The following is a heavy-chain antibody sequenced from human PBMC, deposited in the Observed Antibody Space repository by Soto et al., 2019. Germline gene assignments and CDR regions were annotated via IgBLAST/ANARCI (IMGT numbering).Heavy chain of an antibody. CDR3: ARDLIPTETTVTLSVEFDY. D-gene: IGHD4-17*01. V-gene: IGHV3-21*01. J-gene: IGHJ4*02. Sequence: GGSLRLSCAASGFTFSSYSMNWVRQAPGKGLEWVSSISSSSSYIYYADSVKGRFTISRDNAKNSLYLQMNSLRAEDTAVYYCARDLIPTETTVTLSVEFDYWGQGTLVTVSS. CDR1: GFTFSSYS. CDR2: ISSSSSYI.